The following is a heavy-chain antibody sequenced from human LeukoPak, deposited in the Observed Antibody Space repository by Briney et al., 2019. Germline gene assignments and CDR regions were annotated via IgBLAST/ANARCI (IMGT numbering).Heavy chain of an antibody. CDR1: GGTFSSYA. CDR3: ARDSFIIAAAGHFDY. J-gene: IGHJ4*02. V-gene: IGHV1-69*05. D-gene: IGHD6-13*01. Sequence: GASVKVSCKASGGTFSSYAISWVRQAPGQGLEWMGRIIPIFGTANHAQKFQGRVTITTDESTSTVYMELSSLRSEDTAVYYCARDSFIIAAAGHFDYWGQGTLVTVSS. CDR2: IIPIFGTA.